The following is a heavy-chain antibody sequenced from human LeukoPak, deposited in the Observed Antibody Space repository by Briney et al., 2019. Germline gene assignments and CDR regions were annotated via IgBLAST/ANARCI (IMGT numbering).Heavy chain of an antibody. CDR2: ISGSGDTT. CDR3: AKGGRQLGY. D-gene: IGHD6-6*01. V-gene: IGHV3-23*01. Sequence: GGSLRLSCVASGFTFSNHAMSWVRQAPGKGLEWVSAISGSGDTTYYADSVKGRFTISRDNSKNTLYLQMNSLRAEDTAVYYCAKGGRQLGYWGQGTLVTVSS. CDR1: GFTFSNHA. J-gene: IGHJ4*02.